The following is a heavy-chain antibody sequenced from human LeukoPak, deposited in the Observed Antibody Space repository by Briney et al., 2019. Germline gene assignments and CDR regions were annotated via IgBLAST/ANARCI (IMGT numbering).Heavy chain of an antibody. CDR2: IKQDGSEK. D-gene: IGHD3-22*01. Sequence: GGSLRLSCAASGFTFSSYWMSWVRQAPGKGLEWVANIKQDGSEKYYVDSVKGRFTISRDNAKNSLYLQMNSLRAEDTAVYYCARDKSQYDSSGYDGYWGQGTLVTVSS. CDR3: ARDKSQYDSSGYDGY. CDR1: GFTFSSYW. J-gene: IGHJ4*02. V-gene: IGHV3-7*01.